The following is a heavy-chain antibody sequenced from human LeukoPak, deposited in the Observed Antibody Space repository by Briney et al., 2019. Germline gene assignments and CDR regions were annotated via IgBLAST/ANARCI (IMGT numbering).Heavy chain of an antibody. CDR3: AKDSGRYYDSSGYYDY. CDR2: ISGSGGST. D-gene: IGHD3-22*01. V-gene: IGHV3-23*01. CDR1: RFTFSSYA. Sequence: QLGGSLRLSCAASRFTFSSYAMSWVRQAPGKGLEWVSAISGSGGSTYYADSVKGRFTISRDNSKNTLYLQMNSLRAEDTAVYYCAKDSGRYYDSSGYYDYWGQGTLVTVSS. J-gene: IGHJ4*02.